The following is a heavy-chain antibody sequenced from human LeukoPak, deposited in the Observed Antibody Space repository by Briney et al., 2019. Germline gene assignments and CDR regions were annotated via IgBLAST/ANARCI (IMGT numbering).Heavy chain of an antibody. D-gene: IGHD1-26*01. CDR2: IYTSGST. J-gene: IGHJ5*02. V-gene: IGHV4-4*02. CDR3: ARDPSGSYPDA. CDR1: GGPISSTNW. Sequence: PSETLSLTCAVSGGPISSTNWWSWVRQPPCKGLEWIGRIYTSGSTNYNPSLKSRVTMSVDTSKNQFSLKLSSVTAADTAVYYCARDPSGSYPDAWGQGTLVTVSS.